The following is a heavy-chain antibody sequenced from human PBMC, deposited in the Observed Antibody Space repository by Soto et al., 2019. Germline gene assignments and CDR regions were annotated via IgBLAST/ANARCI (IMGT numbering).Heavy chain of an antibody. CDR3: ARGGDSSSSFYYYYGMDV. J-gene: IGHJ6*02. V-gene: IGHV3-21*01. CDR1: GFTFSSYS. D-gene: IGHD6-6*01. Sequence: GGSLRLSCAASGFTFSSYSMNWVRQAPGKGLEWVSSISSSSSYIYYADSVKGRFTISRDNAKNSLYLQMNSLRAEDTAVYYCARGGDSSSSFYYYYGMDVWGQGTTVTVSS. CDR2: ISSSSSYI.